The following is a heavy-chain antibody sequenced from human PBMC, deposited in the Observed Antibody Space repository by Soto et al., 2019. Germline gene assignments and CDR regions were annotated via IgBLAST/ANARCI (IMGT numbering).Heavy chain of an antibody. CDR2: ISSGGHTA. Sequence: EVRVLDSGGGLVQPGGSLRLTCAASGFGFSNFAMAWVRQAPGKGFEWVSLISSGGHTANYADSVKGRFTISRDNYRNTVVLQMNSLRADDTAVYHCAKVRGGGFGDALDYWGQGTLVTVSP. CDR1: GFGFSNFA. V-gene: IGHV3-23*01. D-gene: IGHD3-16*01. CDR3: AKVRGGGFGDALDY. J-gene: IGHJ4*02.